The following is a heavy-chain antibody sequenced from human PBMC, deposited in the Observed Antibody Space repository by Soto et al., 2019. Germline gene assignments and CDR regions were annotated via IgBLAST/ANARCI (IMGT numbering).Heavy chain of an antibody. CDR3: ARFDFYWGPVGYYYSGMDV. V-gene: IGHV6-1*01. D-gene: IGHD3-9*01. CDR1: GDSVSSNSAA. Sequence: SQTLSLTCAISGDSVSSNSAAWNWIRQSPSRGLEWLGRTYYRSKWYNDYAVSVKSRITINPDTSKNQFSLQLNSVTPEDTAVYYCARFDFYWGPVGYYYSGMDVWGQGTTVTVSS. J-gene: IGHJ6*02. CDR2: TYYRSKWYN.